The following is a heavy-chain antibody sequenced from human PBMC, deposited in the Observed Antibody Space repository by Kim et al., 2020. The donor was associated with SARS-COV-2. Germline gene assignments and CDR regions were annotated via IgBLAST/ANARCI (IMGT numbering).Heavy chain of an antibody. CDR2: IIPIFGTA. D-gene: IGHD3-3*01. Sequence: SVKVSCKASGGTFSSYAISWVRQAPGQGLEWMGGIIPIFGTANYAQKFQGRVTITADESTSTAYMELSSLRSEDTAVYYCAREGLYYDFWSGYFDYWGQGTLVTVSS. CDR1: GGTFSSYA. V-gene: IGHV1-69*13. J-gene: IGHJ4*02. CDR3: AREGLYYDFWSGYFDY.